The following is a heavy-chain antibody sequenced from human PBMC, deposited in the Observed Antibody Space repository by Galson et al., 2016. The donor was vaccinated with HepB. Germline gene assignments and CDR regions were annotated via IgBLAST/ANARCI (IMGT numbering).Heavy chain of an antibody. Sequence: SLRLSCAASGFTFSSYAMHWVRQAPGEGLEWVALISYDGSKKYFADSVKGRFTISRDNSKDTLYLQVSSLRPEDTAVYFCARDRRTAARQTYWYFDLWGRGTLVTVSS. J-gene: IGHJ2*01. D-gene: IGHD6-6*01. CDR2: ISYDGSKK. CDR3: ARDRRTAARQTYWYFDL. V-gene: IGHV3-30-3*01. CDR1: GFTFSSYA.